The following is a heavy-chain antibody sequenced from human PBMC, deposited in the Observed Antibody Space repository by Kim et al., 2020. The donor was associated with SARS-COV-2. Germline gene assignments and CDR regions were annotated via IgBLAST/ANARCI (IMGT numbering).Heavy chain of an antibody. Sequence: NYNPSLESRVTMSVDTSKNQFSLTLPSVTAGDTAVYYCARGHLVVTAILDYWGQGSLVTVSS. J-gene: IGHJ4*02. V-gene: IGHV4-34*01. D-gene: IGHD2-21*02. CDR3: ARGHLVVTAILDY.